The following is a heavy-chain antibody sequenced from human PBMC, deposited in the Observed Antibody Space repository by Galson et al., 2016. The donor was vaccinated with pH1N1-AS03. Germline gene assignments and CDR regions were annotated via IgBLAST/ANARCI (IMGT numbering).Heavy chain of an antibody. J-gene: IGHJ6*02. CDR1: GGSISTHY. D-gene: IGHD6-19*01. CDR3: AREATSSGQYAEFDYYYGMDV. CDR2: IYHSENT. V-gene: IGHV4-59*11. Sequence: ETLSLTCTVSGGSISTHYWNWIRQSPGKGLEWIGSIYHSENTYYNPSLKSRVTISLDESKNQFSLRLTSVTAADTAVYYCAREATSSGQYAEFDYYYGMDVWGQGTTVTVAS.